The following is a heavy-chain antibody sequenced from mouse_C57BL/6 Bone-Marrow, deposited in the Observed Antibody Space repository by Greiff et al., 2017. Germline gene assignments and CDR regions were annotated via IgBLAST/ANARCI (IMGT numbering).Heavy chain of an antibody. V-gene: IGHV5-6*02. D-gene: IGHD2-2*01. CDR3: ARHGYYWYFDV. CDR2: ISSGGSYT. Sequence: EVKLEESGGDLVKPGGSLKLSCAASGFTFSSYGMSWVRQTPDKRLEWVATISSGGSYTYYPDSVKGRFTISRDNAKNTLYLQMSSLKSEDTAMYYCARHGYYWYFDVWGTGTTVTVSS. CDR1: GFTFSSYG. J-gene: IGHJ1*03.